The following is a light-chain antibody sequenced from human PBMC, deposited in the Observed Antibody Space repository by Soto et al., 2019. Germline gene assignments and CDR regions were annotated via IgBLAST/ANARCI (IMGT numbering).Light chain of an antibody. CDR3: QQRSNWRRT. V-gene: IGKV3-11*01. CDR2: DAT. J-gene: IGKJ1*01. CDR1: QRVSTY. Sequence: IVLTRSPATLSLSPGEGATVSWRPSQRVSTYLACFRQLPGQAPRLLLYDATNRATGIPPTFSGSASATAFTLTTSTLQPADFAVSYCQQRSNWRRTFGQGTTGDIK.